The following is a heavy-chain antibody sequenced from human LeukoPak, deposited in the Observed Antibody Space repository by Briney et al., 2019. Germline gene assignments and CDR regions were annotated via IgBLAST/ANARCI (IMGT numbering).Heavy chain of an antibody. CDR1: GGSISSSSYY. CDR2: IYYSGST. V-gene: IGHV4-39*07. CDR3: AREGPLYYGSGSYNDEAFDI. D-gene: IGHD3-10*01. Sequence: SETLSLTCTVSGGSISSSSYYWGWIRQPPGKGLEWIGSIYYSGSTYYNPSLKSRVTISVDTSKNQFSLKLSSVTAADTAVYYCAREGPLYYGSGSYNDEAFDIWGQGTMVTVSS. J-gene: IGHJ3*02.